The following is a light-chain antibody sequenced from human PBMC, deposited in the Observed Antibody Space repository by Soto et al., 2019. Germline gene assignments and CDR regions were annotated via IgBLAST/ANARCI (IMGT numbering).Light chain of an antibody. CDR2: AAS. J-gene: IGKJ1*01. CDR3: QQYNSYSGT. CDR1: QGISSY. Sequence: AIRMTQSPSSFSASTGDRVTITCRASQGISSYLAWYQQKPGKAPKLLIYAASTLQSGVPSRFSGSGSGTEFTLTISSLQPDDFATYYCQQYNSYSGTFGQGTKVE. V-gene: IGKV1-8*01.